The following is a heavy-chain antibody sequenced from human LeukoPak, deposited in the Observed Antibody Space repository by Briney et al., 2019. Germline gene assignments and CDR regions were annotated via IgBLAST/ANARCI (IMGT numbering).Heavy chain of an antibody. J-gene: IGHJ4*02. CDR3: ARDRDSSSWSSRRVGDYFDY. V-gene: IGHV3-21*01. D-gene: IGHD6-13*01. Sequence: GSLRLSCAASGFTFSSYSMNWVGQAPGKGLEWVSSISSSSLSYIYYAHSVKGRFTIFRDNAMNSLYLKMNSLSTEDTAVYYCARDRDSSSWSSRRVGDYFDYWGQGALVTVSS. CDR2: ISSSSLSYI. CDR1: GFTFSSYS.